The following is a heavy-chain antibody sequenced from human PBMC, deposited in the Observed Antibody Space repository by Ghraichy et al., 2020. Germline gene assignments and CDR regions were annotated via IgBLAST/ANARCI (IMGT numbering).Heavy chain of an antibody. CDR1: GGSISSSSYY. CDR2: IYYSGST. J-gene: IGHJ4*02. CDR3: ARLTIFGVEIIDY. Sequence: SETLSLTCTVSGGSISSSSYYWGWIRQPPGKGLEWIGSIYYSGSTYYNPSLKSRVTISVDTSKNQFSLKLSSVTAADTAVYYCARLTIFGVEIIDYWGQGTLVTVSS. V-gene: IGHV4-39*01. D-gene: IGHD3-3*01.